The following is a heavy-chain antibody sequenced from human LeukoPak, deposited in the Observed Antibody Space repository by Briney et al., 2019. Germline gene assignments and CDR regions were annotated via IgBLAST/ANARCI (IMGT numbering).Heavy chain of an antibody. J-gene: IGHJ4*02. CDR3: MRDRDFGDYGGY. CDR2: IIPIFGTA. CDR1: GGTFSSYA. Sequence: GASVKVSCKASGGTFSSYAISWVRQAPGQGLEWMGGIIPIFGTANYAQKFQGRVTITADESTSTAYMELSSLRSEDTAVYYCMRDRDFGDYGGYWGQGTLVTVPS. D-gene: IGHD4-17*01. V-gene: IGHV1-69*13.